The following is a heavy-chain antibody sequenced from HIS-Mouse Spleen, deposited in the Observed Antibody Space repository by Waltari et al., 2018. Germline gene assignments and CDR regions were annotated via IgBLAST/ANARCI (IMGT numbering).Heavy chain of an antibody. CDR1: GFTCRSLG. V-gene: IGHV3-7*01. CDR2: RMQHGSEK. CDR3: AGDRYWYFDL. Sequence: EVQLVESGGGLVQPGGSLRLSCSAAGFTCRSLGRSWVRQAPGTALEWVANRMQHGSEKYYVDSVKGRFTISRDNAKNSLYLQMNSLRAEDTAVYYCAGDRYWYFDLWGRGTLVTVSS. J-gene: IGHJ2*01.